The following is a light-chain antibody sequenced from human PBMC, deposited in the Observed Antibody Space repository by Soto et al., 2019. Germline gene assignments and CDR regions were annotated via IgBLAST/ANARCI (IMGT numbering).Light chain of an antibody. CDR1: NIGSKS. CDR3: QVWDSSSDHYV. CDR2: DDR. Sequence: SYELTQPPSVSVAPGQTAKITCGENNIGSKSVHWYQQKPGQAPVLVVYDDRDRPSGIPERFSGSNSGNTATLTISRVEAGDEADHYCQVWDSSSDHYVFGTGTKVTVL. J-gene: IGLJ1*01. V-gene: IGLV3-21*02.